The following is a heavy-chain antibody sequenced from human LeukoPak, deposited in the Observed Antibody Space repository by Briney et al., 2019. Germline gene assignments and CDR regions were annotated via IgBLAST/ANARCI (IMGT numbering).Heavy chain of an antibody. D-gene: IGHD3-3*01. J-gene: IGHJ6*03. CDR2: INHSGCT. CDR3: ARRRQGDYDFWSGSPVWYMDV. Sequence: PSETLSLTCAVYGGSFSGYYWSWIRQPPGKGLEWIGEINHSGCTNYNPSLKSRVTISVDTSKNQFSLKLSSVTAADTAVYYCARRRQGDYDFWSGSPVWYMDVWGKGTTVTVSS. V-gene: IGHV4-34*01. CDR1: GGSFSGYY.